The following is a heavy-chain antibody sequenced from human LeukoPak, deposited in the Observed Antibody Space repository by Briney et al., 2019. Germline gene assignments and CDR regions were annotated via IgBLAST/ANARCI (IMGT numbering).Heavy chain of an antibody. Sequence: ASVKVSCKASGYTFSSYGISWVRQAPGQGLEWMGWISAYNGNTNYAQKLQGRVTMTTDTSTSTAYMELRSLRSDDTAVYYCARAYYDILTGYPQDAFDIWGQGTMVTVSS. CDR2: ISAYNGNT. J-gene: IGHJ3*02. V-gene: IGHV1-18*01. CDR1: GYTFSSYG. D-gene: IGHD3-9*01. CDR3: ARAYYDILTGYPQDAFDI.